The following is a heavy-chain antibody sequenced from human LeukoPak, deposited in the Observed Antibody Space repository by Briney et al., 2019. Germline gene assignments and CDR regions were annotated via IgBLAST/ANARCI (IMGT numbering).Heavy chain of an antibody. D-gene: IGHD3-3*01. CDR3: ARAPSEIGGYYPEYFRH. V-gene: IGHV3-23*01. CDR2: ISGSGSST. J-gene: IGHJ1*01. Sequence: PGGSLRLSCVASGFTFSSYVMSWVRQAPGKGLEWVSGISGSGSSTYDADSVKGRFTISRDNAKNTLSLQMNSLRPEDTGVYYCARAPSEIGGYYPEYFRHWGQGTLVTVSS. CDR1: GFTFSSYV.